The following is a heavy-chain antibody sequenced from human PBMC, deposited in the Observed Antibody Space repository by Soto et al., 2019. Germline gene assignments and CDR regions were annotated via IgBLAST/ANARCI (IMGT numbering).Heavy chain of an antibody. Sequence: SETLSLTCTVSDGSISSGGYYWSWIRQHPGKGLEWIGYIYYSGSTYYNPSLKSRVTISVDTSKNQFSLKLSSVTAADTAVYYCARDRATVTNPYYYYYGMDVWGQGTTVTVSS. J-gene: IGHJ6*02. CDR2: IYYSGST. V-gene: IGHV4-31*03. CDR3: ARDRATVTNPYYYYYGMDV. CDR1: DGSISSGGYY. D-gene: IGHD4-17*01.